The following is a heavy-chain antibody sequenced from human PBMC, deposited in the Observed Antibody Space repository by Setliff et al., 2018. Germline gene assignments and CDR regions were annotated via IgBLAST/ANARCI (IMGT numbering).Heavy chain of an antibody. V-gene: IGHV5-51*01. D-gene: IGHD5-12*01. J-gene: IGHJ4*02. Sequence: PGESLKISCKASGYNFLDYWIAWVRQMPGKGLEWMGIIYPSNSNIKYSPSFEAQITFSVDKSITTAYLQWSSLKASDTAIYYCARHRVGNSGYAIPILDFWGQGALVTVSS. CDR2: IYPSNSNI. CDR3: ARHRVGNSGYAIPILDF. CDR1: GYNFLDYW.